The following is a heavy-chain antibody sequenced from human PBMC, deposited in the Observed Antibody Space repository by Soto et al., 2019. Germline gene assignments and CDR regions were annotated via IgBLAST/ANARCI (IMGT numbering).Heavy chain of an antibody. CDR2: ISSGGTYI. Sequence: PGGSLRLSCAASGFTFSSYSMNWVRQAPGKGLEWVSSISSGGTYIYYADSVKGRFTISRDNAKNSLYLQMNSLRAEDAAVYYCARGFYSSSSQEFDYWGQGTLVTVSS. J-gene: IGHJ4*02. CDR1: GFTFSSYS. CDR3: ARGFYSSSSQEFDY. D-gene: IGHD6-6*01. V-gene: IGHV3-21*01.